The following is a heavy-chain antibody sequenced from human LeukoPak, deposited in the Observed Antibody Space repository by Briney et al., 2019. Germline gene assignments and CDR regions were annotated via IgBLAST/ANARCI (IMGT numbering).Heavy chain of an antibody. D-gene: IGHD4-23*01. V-gene: IGHV3-21*01. CDR1: GFTFSTYS. J-gene: IGHJ4*02. CDR3: ARVVVDYGGNSY. CDR2: ISSSSSYI. Sequence: GGSLRLSCAASGFTFSTYSMNWVRQAPGKGLEWVSSISSSSSYIYYADSVKGRFTISRDNAKNSLYLQMNSLRAEDTAVYYCARVVVDYGGNSYWGQGTLVTVSS.